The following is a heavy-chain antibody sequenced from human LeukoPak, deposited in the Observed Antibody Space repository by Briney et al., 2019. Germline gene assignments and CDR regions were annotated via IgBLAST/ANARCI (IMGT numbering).Heavy chain of an antibody. D-gene: IGHD3-16*01. Sequence: SETLSLTCTVSGGSIDRGGNYWSWIRQHPGGGLQWIGNIFYSGSADYNPSLRSRVTMSVDTSKSQFSLKLTSMTAADTAVYFCARLLWGSSWYYFDSWGRGILVTVTS. J-gene: IGHJ4*02. CDR1: GGSIDRGGNY. CDR3: ARLLWGSSWYYFDS. V-gene: IGHV4-31*03. CDR2: IFYSGSA.